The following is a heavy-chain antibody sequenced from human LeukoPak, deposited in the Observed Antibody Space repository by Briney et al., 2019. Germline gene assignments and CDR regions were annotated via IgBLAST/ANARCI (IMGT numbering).Heavy chain of an antibody. CDR2: ISGSGGST. J-gene: IGHJ4*02. Sequence: GGSLRLSCAASGFTFSSYAMSWVRQAPGKRLEWVSAISGSGGSTYYADSVKGRFTISRDNSKNTLYLQMNSLRAEDTAVYYCARSPYDWNYGDYWGQGTLVTVSS. V-gene: IGHV3-23*01. CDR1: GFTFSSYA. D-gene: IGHD1-20*01. CDR3: ARSPYDWNYGDY.